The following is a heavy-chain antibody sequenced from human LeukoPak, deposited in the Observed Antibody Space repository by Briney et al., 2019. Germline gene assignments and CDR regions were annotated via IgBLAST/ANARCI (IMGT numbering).Heavy chain of an antibody. CDR3: ARGIRRSKTLGS. V-gene: IGHV4-39*07. CDR2: IYYSGST. Sequence: PSETLSLTCTVSGGSISSSSYYWGWIRQPPGKGLEWIGSIYYSGSTYYNPSLKSRVTISVDTSKNQFSLKLSSVTAADTAVYYCARGIRRSKTLGSWGQGTLVTVSS. D-gene: IGHD4-11*01. CDR1: GGSISSSSYY. J-gene: IGHJ4*02.